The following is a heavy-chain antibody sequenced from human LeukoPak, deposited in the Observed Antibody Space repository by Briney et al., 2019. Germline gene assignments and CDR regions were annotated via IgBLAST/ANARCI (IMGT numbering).Heavy chain of an antibody. D-gene: IGHD6-13*01. V-gene: IGHV3-66*01. Sequence: GGSLRLSCAASGFTVSDNYMSWVRQAPGKGLEWVSILYSGGSAYYADSKKGRFTISRDDSKNTLYLQMNSLRAEDTAVYYCAAGGIQDSSSWHFDFWGQGTLVTVSS. CDR1: GFTVSDNY. J-gene: IGHJ4*02. CDR3: AAGGIQDSSSWHFDF. CDR2: LYSGGSA.